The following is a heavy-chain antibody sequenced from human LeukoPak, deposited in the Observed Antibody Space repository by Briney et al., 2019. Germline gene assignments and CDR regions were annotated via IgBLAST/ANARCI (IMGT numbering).Heavy chain of an antibody. V-gene: IGHV5-51*01. CDR3: GMSGDRVPLQDDVFDV. CDR1: GYSFTSYC. CDR2: IYPGDSGP. J-gene: IGHJ3*01. D-gene: IGHD1-26*01. Sequence: GESLKISCKVSGYSFTSYCIGRGRQMPGKGLEWMGIIYPGDSGPTYSPSFQGQVTISLDKSINAAYLQWSSLQASDTAMYYCGMSGDRVPLQDDVFDVWGQGTMVTVST.